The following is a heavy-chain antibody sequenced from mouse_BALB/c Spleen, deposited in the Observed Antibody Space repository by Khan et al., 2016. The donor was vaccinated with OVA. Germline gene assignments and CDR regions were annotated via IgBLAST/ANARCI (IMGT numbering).Heavy chain of an antibody. CDR1: GYSITSDYA. CDR2: ISYSGST. CDR3: ASGKFFLRYPDYFDY. J-gene: IGHJ2*01. Sequence: QLEESGPGLLKPSQSLSLTCTVTGYSITSDYAWNWNRQFPGNKLERMAYISYSGSTNYNPSLRSRISITRDTSKNQFFLQLNSVTTEDTATXFCASGKFFLRYPDYFDYWGQGTTLTVSS. V-gene: IGHV3-2*02.